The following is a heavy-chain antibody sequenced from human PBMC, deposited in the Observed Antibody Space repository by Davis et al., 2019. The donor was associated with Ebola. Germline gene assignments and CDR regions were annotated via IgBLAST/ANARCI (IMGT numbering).Heavy chain of an antibody. CDR1: GFTFSRYW. CDR3: THSSGYNNADY. Sequence: GESPITSCAASGFTFSRYWMCWVRHAPGKGLERVANIKQVGSEKYYVDSVKGRFTISRDDSKNTAYLQMNSLKTEDTAVYYCTHSSGYNNADYWGQGTLVTVSS. D-gene: IGHD3-22*01. CDR2: IKQVGSEK. V-gene: IGHV3-7*03. J-gene: IGHJ4*02.